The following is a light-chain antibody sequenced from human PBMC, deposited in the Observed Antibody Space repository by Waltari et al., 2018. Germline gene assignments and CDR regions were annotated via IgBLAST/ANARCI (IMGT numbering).Light chain of an antibody. J-gene: IGLJ3*02. V-gene: IGLV1-44*01. CDR1: SSNIGTNT. Sequence: QSVLTQPPSASGTPGQSVTISCSGSSSNIGTNTVNWYHQLPGTAPTLPACSTIQRPSGVPDQFSGSTSGTAASLAISGLQSEDEADYYCAAWDDSRNGPVFGGGTELTVL. CDR3: AAWDDSRNGPV. CDR2: STI.